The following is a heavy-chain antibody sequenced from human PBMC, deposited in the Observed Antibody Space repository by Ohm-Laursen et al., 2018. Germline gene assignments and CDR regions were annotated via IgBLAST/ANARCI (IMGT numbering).Heavy chain of an antibody. CDR3: AGFWEDAVYFDL. Sequence: SLRLSCAASGFTFTRNWMSWVRQAPGKGLEWVANINQDGSEAFYMDSVKGRFTISRDTAKKSLYLQMNSLRAEDTAVYYCAGFWEDAVYFDLWGRGTLVTVSS. J-gene: IGHJ2*01. D-gene: IGHD3-16*01. V-gene: IGHV3-7*01. CDR1: GFTFTRNW. CDR2: INQDGSEA.